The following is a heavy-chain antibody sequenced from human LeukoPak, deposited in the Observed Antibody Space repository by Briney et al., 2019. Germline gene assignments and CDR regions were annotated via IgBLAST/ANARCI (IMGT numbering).Heavy chain of an antibody. D-gene: IGHD3-3*01. CDR1: GFTVSSNY. V-gene: IGHV3-66*04. CDR3: ARRRVFGVVRNAFDI. CDR2: IYSDGST. J-gene: IGHJ3*02. Sequence: QPGGSLRLSCAASGFTVSSNYMGWVRQAPGKGLEWVSVIYSDGSTYYADSVKGRFTIARDNSKNMIYLEINSLRAEDTAVYYCARRRVFGVVRNAFDIWGQGTMVTVSS.